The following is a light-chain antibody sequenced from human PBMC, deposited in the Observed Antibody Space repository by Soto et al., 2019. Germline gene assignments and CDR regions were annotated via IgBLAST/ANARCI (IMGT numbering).Light chain of an antibody. V-gene: IGKV3-20*01. CDR1: QSVGSTY. CDR3: QQHGTSPWT. CDR2: GAS. J-gene: IGKJ1*01. Sequence: EIMLTQSPGTLSLSPWERATLSCRASQSVGSTYLAWYQQKPGQAPRLLIYGASSRASGIPDRFSGSGSGTDFTLTISGLEPEDFALYYCQQHGTSPWTFGQGPRW.